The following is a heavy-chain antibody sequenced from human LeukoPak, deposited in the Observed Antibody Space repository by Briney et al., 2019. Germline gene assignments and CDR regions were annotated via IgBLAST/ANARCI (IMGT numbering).Heavy chain of an antibody. J-gene: IGHJ6*03. D-gene: IGHD2-2*01. CDR2: IIPIFGTA. V-gene: IGHV1-69*13. CDR3: ARGYQLPTYYYYYMDV. Sequence: GASVKVSCKASGGTFSSYAISWVRQAPGQGLEWMGGIIPIFGTANYAQKFQGRVTVTADESTSTAYMELSSLRSEDTAVCYCARGYQLPTYYYYYMDVWGKGTTVTVSS. CDR1: GGTFSSYA.